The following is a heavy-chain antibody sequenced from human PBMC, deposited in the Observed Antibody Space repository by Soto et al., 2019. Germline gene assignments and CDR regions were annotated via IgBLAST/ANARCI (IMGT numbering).Heavy chain of an antibody. D-gene: IGHD4-17*01. V-gene: IGHV3-33*08. Sequence: QVQLVESGGGVVQPGRSLRLSCVASGFIFSDYGMHWVRQAPGKGLEGVAVIWYAGGEKHYADSVKGRFSISRDNSKNTRYLEMNGLRPEDTAFYYCARDSGSTVYGGQHFWGQGTLVTVSS. CDR3: ARDSGSTVYGGQHF. CDR1: GFIFSDYG. J-gene: IGHJ4*02. CDR2: IWYAGGEK.